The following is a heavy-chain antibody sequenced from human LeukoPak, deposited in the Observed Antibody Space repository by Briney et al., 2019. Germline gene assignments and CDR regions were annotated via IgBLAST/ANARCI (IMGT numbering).Heavy chain of an antibody. V-gene: IGHV3-23*01. J-gene: IGHJ4*02. CDR3: AKDGAWLRFDD. CDR2: ISGSGGST. CDR1: GFTFSSYG. Sequence: PGGTLRLSCAASGFTFSSYGMSWVRQAPGKGLEWVSAISGSGGSTYYADSVKGRFTISRDNSKNTLYLQMNNLRAEDTAVYYCAKDGAWLRFDDWGQGILVTVSS. D-gene: IGHD5-12*01.